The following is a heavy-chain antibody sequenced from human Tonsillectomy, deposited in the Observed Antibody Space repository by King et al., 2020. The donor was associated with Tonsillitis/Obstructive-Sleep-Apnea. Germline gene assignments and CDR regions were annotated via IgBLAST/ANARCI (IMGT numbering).Heavy chain of an antibody. V-gene: IGHV3-64D*06. CDR1: GFTFSSYA. CDR3: VKDLRRAYDY. CDR2: ISSNGGST. Sequence: VQLVESGGGLVQPGGSLRLSCSASGFTFSSYAMHWVRRAPGKGLEYVSAISSNGGSTYYADSVKGRFTISRDNSKNTLYLQMTSLRAEDTAVYYCVKDLRRAYDYWGQGTLVTVSS. J-gene: IGHJ4*02.